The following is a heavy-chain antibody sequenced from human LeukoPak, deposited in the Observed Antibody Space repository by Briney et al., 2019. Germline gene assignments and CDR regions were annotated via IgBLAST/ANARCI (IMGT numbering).Heavy chain of an antibody. J-gene: IGHJ6*04. Sequence: GGSLRLSCVVSGFPFSNSWMYWVRQAPGKGLEGVANIKKDGSGISYVDSVKGRSIISRDNAMNSLYLQMNSLRVEDTAVYFCAGGNSIDVWGKGTAVTVSS. D-gene: IGHD3-16*01. CDR2: IKKDGSGI. CDR3: AGGNSIDV. V-gene: IGHV3-7*03. CDR1: GFPFSNSW.